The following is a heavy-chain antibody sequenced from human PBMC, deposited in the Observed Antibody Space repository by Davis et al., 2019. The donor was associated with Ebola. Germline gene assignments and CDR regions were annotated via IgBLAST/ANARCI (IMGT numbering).Heavy chain of an antibody. CDR3: AKGVSGYSSSPIDY. D-gene: IGHD6-6*01. V-gene: IGHV3-9*01. CDR1: GFTFDDYA. CDR2: ISWNSDKI. Sequence: GGSLRLSCETSGFTFDDYAMHWVRQTPGKGLEWVASISWNSDKIDYADSVQGRFTISRDNAKNSLYLQMNTLRAEDTALYYCAKGVSGYSSSPIDYWGQGTLVTVSS. J-gene: IGHJ4*02.